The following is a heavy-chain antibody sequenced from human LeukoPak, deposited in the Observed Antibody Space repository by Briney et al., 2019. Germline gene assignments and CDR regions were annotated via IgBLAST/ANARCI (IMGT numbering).Heavy chain of an antibody. Sequence: SETLSLTCAVYGGSFSGYYWSWIRQPPGKGLEWFGEINHSGRTNYNPSLKSRVTISVDPSKNQFSLKLSSVTAADTAVYYCASIGVVPAAINYWGQGTLVTVSS. V-gene: IGHV4-34*01. CDR2: INHSGRT. CDR1: GGSFSGYY. D-gene: IGHD2-2*02. J-gene: IGHJ4*02. CDR3: ASIGVVPAAINY.